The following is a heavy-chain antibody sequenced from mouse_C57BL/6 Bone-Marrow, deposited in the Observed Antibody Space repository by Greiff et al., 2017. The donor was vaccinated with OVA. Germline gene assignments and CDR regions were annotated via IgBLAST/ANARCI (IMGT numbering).Heavy chain of an antibody. J-gene: IGHJ2*01. CDR2: ISSGGSYT. CDR1: GFTFSSYG. D-gene: IGHD1-1*01. V-gene: IGHV5-6*02. CDR3: ARHGDYGSFFDY. Sequence: DVKLVESGGDLVKPGGSLKLSCAASGFTFSSYGMSWVRQTPDKRLEWVATISSGGSYTYYPDSVKGRFTISRDNAKNTLYLQMSSLKSEDTAMYYWARHGDYGSFFDYWGQGTTLTVSS.